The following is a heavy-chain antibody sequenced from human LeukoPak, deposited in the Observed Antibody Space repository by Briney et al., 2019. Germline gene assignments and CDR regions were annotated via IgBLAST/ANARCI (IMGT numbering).Heavy chain of an antibody. CDR1: GGSISSNDYY. J-gene: IGHJ3*02. V-gene: IGHV4-30-4*01. CDR2: VYYSGST. Sequence: SQTLSLTCTVSGGSISSNDYYWSWIRQAPGKGLEWIGYVYYSGSTFYNPSLKSRVTISVDTSKNQFFLKLTSVTAADTALYYCARDNRYFDIWGQGTVVTVSS. CDR3: ARDNRYFDI. D-gene: IGHD5-18*01.